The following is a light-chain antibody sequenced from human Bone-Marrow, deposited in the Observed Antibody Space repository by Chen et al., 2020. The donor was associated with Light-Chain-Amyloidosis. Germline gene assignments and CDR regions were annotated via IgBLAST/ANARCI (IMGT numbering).Light chain of an antibody. J-gene: IGLJ2*01. V-gene: IGLV3-21*03. CDR1: KIGSKS. CDR2: DAT. Sequence: SYVLTQPPLVSLAPGKTASITCGGNKIGSKSVHWYQQKPGQSPVLVFYDATDRPSGIPERFSGSNSGNTATLTISRVEAGDEADYHCQVWDSSSDLPVFGGGTKLTVL. CDR3: QVWDSSSDLPV.